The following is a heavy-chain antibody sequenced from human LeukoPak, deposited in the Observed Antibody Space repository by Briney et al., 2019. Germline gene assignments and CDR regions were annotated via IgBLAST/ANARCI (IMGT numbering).Heavy chain of an antibody. CDR1: GFTFSSYE. J-gene: IGHJ4*02. D-gene: IGHD3-16*01. CDR3: ASSPLRLRNYFDY. CDR2: ISSSGSTI. V-gene: IGHV3-48*03. Sequence: GGSLRLSCAASGFTFSSYETNWVRQAPGKGLEWVSYISSSGSTIYYADSVKGRFTISRDNAKNSLYLQMNSLRAEDTAVYYCASSPLRLRNYFDYWGQGTLVTVSS.